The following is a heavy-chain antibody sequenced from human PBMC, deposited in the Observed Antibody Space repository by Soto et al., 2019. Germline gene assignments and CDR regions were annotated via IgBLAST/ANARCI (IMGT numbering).Heavy chain of an antibody. CDR3: ARASTRYSSGWTDAFAI. Sequence: EVQLVESGGGLVQPGGSLRLSCAASGFTFSSYSMNWVRQAPGKGLEWVSYISSSSSTIYYADSVKGRFTISRDNAKNSLYLQMNSLRADYTAVYYCARASTRYSSGWTDAFAIWGQGTMVTVSS. V-gene: IGHV3-48*01. J-gene: IGHJ3*02. CDR1: GFTFSSYS. D-gene: IGHD6-19*01. CDR2: ISSSSSTI.